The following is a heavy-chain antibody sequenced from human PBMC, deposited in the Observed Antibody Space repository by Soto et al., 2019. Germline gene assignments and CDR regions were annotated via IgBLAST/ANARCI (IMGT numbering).Heavy chain of an antibody. CDR2: ITSSSTYI. V-gene: IGHV3-21*01. Sequence: PGGSLRLSCSASGFSFSPYILNWVRQAPGKGLEWVSSITSSSTYIYYADSVRGRFTISRDNAKNSLSLQMNSLRAEDTAVYYCARDVFGYSGSYYAARWFDPWGQGTLVTVSS. CDR3: ARDVFGYSGSYYAARWFDP. D-gene: IGHD1-26*01. J-gene: IGHJ5*02. CDR1: GFSFSPYI.